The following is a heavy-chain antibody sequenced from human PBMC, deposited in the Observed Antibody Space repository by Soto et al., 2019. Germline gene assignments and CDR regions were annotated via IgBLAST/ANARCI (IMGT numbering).Heavy chain of an antibody. CDR3: AGGAGYYYYMDV. CDR2: IIPILGIA. CDR1: GGTFSSYT. D-gene: IGHD3-16*01. V-gene: IGHV1-69*02. Sequence: QVQLVQSGAEVKKPGSSVKVSCKASGGTFSSYTISWVRQAPGHGLEWMGRIIPILGIANYAQKFQGRVTITADKATSTAYMELSSLRSEDTAVYYCAGGAGYYYYMDVWGKGTTVAVSS. J-gene: IGHJ6*03.